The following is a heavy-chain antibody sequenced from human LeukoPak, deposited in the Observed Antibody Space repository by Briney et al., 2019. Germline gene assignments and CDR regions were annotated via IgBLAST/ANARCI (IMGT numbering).Heavy chain of an antibody. V-gene: IGHV4-4*02. CDR2: IYHSGST. CDR1: DVSISSSDW. D-gene: IGHD6-19*01. J-gene: IGHJ4*02. Sequence: SETLSLTCAVSDVSISSSDWWNWVRQPPGKGLEWIGEIYHSGSTNYNPSLKGRVTISLDKSKNQFSLKLTSVTAADTAVYYCVKAAVAVDYWGQGTLVTVSS. CDR3: VKAAVAVDY.